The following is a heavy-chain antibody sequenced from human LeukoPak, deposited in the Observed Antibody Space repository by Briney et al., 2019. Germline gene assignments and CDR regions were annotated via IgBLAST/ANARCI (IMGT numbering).Heavy chain of an antibody. V-gene: IGHV3-23*01. CDR1: GFTFSSYG. D-gene: IGHD6-13*01. CDR3: AKSGYSSSWSNAAVYNWFDP. J-gene: IGHJ5*02. Sequence: GGSLRLSCAASGFTFSSYGMNWVRQAPGKGLEWVSTISGTGGRTSYADSVKGRFTISRDNSKNTLYLQMNSLRAEDTAVYYCAKSGYSSSWSNAAVYNWFDPWGQGTLVTVSS. CDR2: ISGTGGRT.